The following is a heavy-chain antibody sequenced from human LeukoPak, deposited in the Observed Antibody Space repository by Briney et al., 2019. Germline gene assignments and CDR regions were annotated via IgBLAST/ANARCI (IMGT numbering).Heavy chain of an antibody. V-gene: IGHV3-30*18. CDR2: ISYDGSNK. D-gene: IGHD1-26*01. CDR1: GFTFSSYG. J-gene: IGHJ3*02. CDR3: AKDEVGFDAFDI. Sequence: PGGSLRLSCAASGFTFSSYGMHWVRQAPGKGLEWVAVISYDGSNKYYADSVKGRFTISRDNSKNTLYLQMNSLRAEDTAVYYCAKDEVGFDAFDIWGQGTMVTVSS.